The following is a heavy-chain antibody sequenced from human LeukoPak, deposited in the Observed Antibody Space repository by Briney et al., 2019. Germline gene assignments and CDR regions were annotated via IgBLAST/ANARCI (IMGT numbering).Heavy chain of an antibody. Sequence: GGSLRLSCAASGFTFSDYYMSWIRQAPGKGLEWVGLIRDSGEAFYADFARGRFAISRDESENTLYLQMNSLRVEDTAVYFCARDRAANQDWVEFDPWGQGTPVIVSS. V-gene: IGHV3-66*03. CDR1: GFTFSDYY. D-gene: IGHD3/OR15-3a*01. CDR2: IRDSGEA. CDR3: ARDRAANQDWVEFDP. J-gene: IGHJ5*02.